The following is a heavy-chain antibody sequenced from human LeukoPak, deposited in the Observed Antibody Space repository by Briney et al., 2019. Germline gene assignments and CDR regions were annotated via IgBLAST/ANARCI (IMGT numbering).Heavy chain of an antibody. CDR2: IIPILGIA. CDR3: ARGYRLNDSSGYYGFPIYCMAV. Sequence: GASVRVSPMASGGTFSSYAISWVRPAPGQGLEWMGRIIPILGIANYAQKFQGRVTITADKSTSAAYMELSSLRSEDTAVYYCARGYRLNDSSGYYGFPIYCMAVCGQGCTVTVSS. V-gene: IGHV1-69*04. J-gene: IGHJ6*02. D-gene: IGHD3-22*01. CDR1: GGTFSSYA.